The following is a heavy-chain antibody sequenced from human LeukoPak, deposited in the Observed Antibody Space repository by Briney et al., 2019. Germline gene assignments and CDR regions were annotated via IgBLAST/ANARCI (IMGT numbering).Heavy chain of an antibody. J-gene: IGHJ4*02. CDR3: AKEGGYNYGYLDS. Sequence: GGSLRLSCAVSGFSYSSYAMSWVRQAPGKGLEGVSTISGSGDTYYADSVKGRFTIPRDNSKNTLYLQMNSLRAEDTAVYYCAKEGGYNYGYLDSWGQGTLVTVSS. CDR1: GFSYSSYA. CDR2: ISGSGDT. D-gene: IGHD5-18*01. V-gene: IGHV3-23*01.